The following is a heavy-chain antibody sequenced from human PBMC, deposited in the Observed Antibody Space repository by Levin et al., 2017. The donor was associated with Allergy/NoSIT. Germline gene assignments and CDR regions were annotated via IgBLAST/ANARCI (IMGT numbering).Heavy chain of an antibody. CDR1: GFTFGDYA. D-gene: IGHD6-19*01. Sequence: GGSLRLSCTASGFTFGDYAMSWFRQAPGKGLEWVGFIRSKAYGGTTEYAASVKGRFTISRDDSKSIAYLQMNSLKTEDTAVYYCTRDRPVAGTLNWGQGTLVTVSS. J-gene: IGHJ4*02. CDR2: IRSKAYGGTT. V-gene: IGHV3-49*03. CDR3: TRDRPVAGTLN.